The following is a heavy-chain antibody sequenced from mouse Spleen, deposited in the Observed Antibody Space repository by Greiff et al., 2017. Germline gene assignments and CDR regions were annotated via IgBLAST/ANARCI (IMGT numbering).Heavy chain of an antibody. CDR2: IDPSDSET. J-gene: IGHJ4*01. CDR1: GYTFTSYW. D-gene: IGHD3-2*02. Sequence: QVQLKQPGAELVRPGSSVKLSCKASGYTFTSYWMHWVKQRPIQGLEWIGNIDPSDSETHYNQKFKDKATLTVDKSSSTAYMQLSSLTSEDSAVYYCARGQLRGAMDYWGQGTSVTVSS. CDR3: ARGQLRGAMDY. V-gene: IGHV1-52*01.